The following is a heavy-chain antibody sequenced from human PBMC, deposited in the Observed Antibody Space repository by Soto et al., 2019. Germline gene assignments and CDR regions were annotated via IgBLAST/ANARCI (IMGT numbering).Heavy chain of an antibody. V-gene: IGHV3-30-3*01. CDR3: ARDSGYDLGGDLDY. CDR2: ISYDGSNK. J-gene: IGHJ4*02. Sequence: QVQLVESGGGVVQPGRSLRLSCAASGFTFSSYAMHWVRQAPGKGLEWVAVISYDGSNKYYADSVKGRFTISRDNSKNTLYLQMNSLRAEDTAVYYCARDSGYDLGGDLDYWGQRTLVTVSS. CDR1: GFTFSSYA. D-gene: IGHD5-12*01.